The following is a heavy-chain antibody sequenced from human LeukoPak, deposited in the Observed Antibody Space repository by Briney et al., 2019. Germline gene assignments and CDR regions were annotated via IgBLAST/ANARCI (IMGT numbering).Heavy chain of an antibody. V-gene: IGHV4-34*01. Sequence: SETLSLTCAVYGGSFSGYYWSWIRQPPGKGLEWIGEINHSGSTNYNPSLKSRVTISVDTSKNQFSLKLSSVTAADTAVYYCARGVPAATPSYYFDYWGQGTLVTVSS. D-gene: IGHD2-2*01. CDR2: INHSGST. CDR3: ARGVPAATPSYYFDY. J-gene: IGHJ4*02. CDR1: GGSFSGYY.